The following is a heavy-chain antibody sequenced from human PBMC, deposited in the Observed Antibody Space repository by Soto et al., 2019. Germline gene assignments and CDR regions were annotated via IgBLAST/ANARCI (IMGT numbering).Heavy chain of an antibody. J-gene: IGHJ4*02. Sequence: QITLKESGPTLVKPTQTLTLTCTFSGFSLSTSRVGVGWIRQPPGKALEWLALIYWDDDKRYSPSLKSRLTITKDTSKNQVVLTMTNMDPVDTATYYCAHRPRGYSYGYSPAPQAFPYYFDYWGQGTLVTVSS. CDR2: IYWDDDK. D-gene: IGHD5-18*01. CDR3: AHRPRGYSYGYSPAPQAFPYYFDY. V-gene: IGHV2-5*02. CDR1: GFSLSTSRVG.